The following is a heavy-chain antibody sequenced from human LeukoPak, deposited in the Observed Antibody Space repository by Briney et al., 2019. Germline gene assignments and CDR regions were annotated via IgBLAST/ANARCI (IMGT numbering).Heavy chain of an antibody. J-gene: IGHJ4*02. CDR3: ARFGQLATGTDY. CDR1: GFTFSDYA. D-gene: IGHD6-6*01. Sequence: PGGSLRLSCAASGFTFSDYAMHWVRQAPGKGLEWVAVISKDGSDKYYPGSVRGRFTISRDNAKNSLYLQMNSLRADDTAVYYCARFGQLATGTDYWGQGTLVTVSS. CDR2: ISKDGSDK. V-gene: IGHV3-30-3*01.